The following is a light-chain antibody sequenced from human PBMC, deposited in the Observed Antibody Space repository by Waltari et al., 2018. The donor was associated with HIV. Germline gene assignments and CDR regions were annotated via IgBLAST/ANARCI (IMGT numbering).Light chain of an antibody. CDR3: NSYRSSDTVV. CDR1: NSDVGFYNL. J-gene: IGLJ2*01. Sequence: QSALTQPASVSGSPGQSITISCTGSNSDVGFYNLVSWYQQFPGKAPQLIISAVSYRFSGSKSGNTASLTISDLQAEDEAEYFCNSYRSSDTVVFGGGTKLTVL. CDR2: AV. V-gene: IGLV2-14*01.